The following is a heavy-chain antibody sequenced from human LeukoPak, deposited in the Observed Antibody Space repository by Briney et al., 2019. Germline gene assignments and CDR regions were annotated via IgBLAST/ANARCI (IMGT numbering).Heavy chain of an antibody. D-gene: IGHD6-13*01. CDR3: ARGVLTGGMAAAFS. J-gene: IGHJ5*02. Sequence: TGGSLRLSCAASGFTVSSNYMSWVRQAPGKGLEWVSVIYSGGSTYYADSVKGRFTISRDNSKNTLYLQMNSLRAEDTAVYYCARGVLTGGMAAAFSWGQGTLVTVSS. V-gene: IGHV3-53*01. CDR1: GFTVSSNY. CDR2: IYSGGST.